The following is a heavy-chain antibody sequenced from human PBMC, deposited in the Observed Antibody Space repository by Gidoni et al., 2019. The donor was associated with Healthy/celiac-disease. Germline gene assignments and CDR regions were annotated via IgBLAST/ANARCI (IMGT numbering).Heavy chain of an antibody. CDR2: IYHSGST. CDR1: GYSISSGYY. CDR3: ARAYDSSGYYSNWFDP. J-gene: IGHJ5*02. D-gene: IGHD3-22*01. V-gene: IGHV4-38-2*02. Sequence: QVQLQESGPGLVKPSETLSLTCTVSGYSISSGYYWGWIRQPPGKGLEWLGSIYHSGSTYYNPSLKSRVTISVDTSKNQFSLKLSSVTAADTAVYYCARAYDSSGYYSNWFDPWGQGTLVTVSS.